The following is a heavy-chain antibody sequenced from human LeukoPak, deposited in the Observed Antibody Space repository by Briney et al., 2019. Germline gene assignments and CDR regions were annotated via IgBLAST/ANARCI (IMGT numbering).Heavy chain of an antibody. CDR3: ARGGSDWYHYDSSGYHV. V-gene: IGHV1-2*02. D-gene: IGHD3-22*01. CDR1: GYTFTAYY. CDR2: INPNSGGT. J-gene: IGHJ4*02. Sequence: ASVKVSCKASGYTFTAYYMHWVRQAPGQGLEWMGWINPNSGGTDYAQKFQGRVTMTRDTSISTASMEPSRLRSDDTAVYYCARGGSDWYHYDSSGYHVWGQGTLVTVSS.